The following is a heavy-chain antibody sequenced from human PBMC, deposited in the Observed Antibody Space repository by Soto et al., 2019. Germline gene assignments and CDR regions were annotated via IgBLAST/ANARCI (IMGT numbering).Heavy chain of an antibody. CDR2: IIPIFGTA. CDR1: GGTFSSYA. Sequence: QVQLVQSGAEVKKPGSSVKVSCKASGGTFSSYAISWVRQAPGQGLEWMGGIIPIFGTANYAQKFQGRVRITAAESARRASMELSSGSCEGTAVYYCAGVMMDCSNTGALANYFDYWGQGTLVTVS. J-gene: IGHJ4*02. CDR3: AGVMMDCSNTGALANYFDY. V-gene: IGHV1-69*01. D-gene: IGHD2-2*01.